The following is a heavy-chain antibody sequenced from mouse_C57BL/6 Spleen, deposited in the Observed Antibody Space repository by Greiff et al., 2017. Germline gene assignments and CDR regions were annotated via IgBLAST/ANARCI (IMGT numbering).Heavy chain of an antibody. V-gene: IGHV1-20*01. Sequence: VQLQQSGPELVKPGDSVKISCKASGYSFTGYFMNWVMQSHGKSLEWIGRINPYNGDTFYNQKFKGKATLTVDKSSSTAHMELRSLTSEDSAVYYCARIYYDYDAGPWFAYWGQGTLVTVSA. CDR1: GYSFTGYF. CDR3: ARIYYDYDAGPWFAY. CDR2: INPYNGDT. J-gene: IGHJ3*01. D-gene: IGHD2-4*01.